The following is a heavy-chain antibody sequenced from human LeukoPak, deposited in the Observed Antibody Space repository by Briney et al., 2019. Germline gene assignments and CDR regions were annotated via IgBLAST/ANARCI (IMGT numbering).Heavy chain of an antibody. V-gene: IGHV3-23*01. Sequence: GGSLRLSCAASGFTFSSHLMHWVRQAQGTGLVWVSSISGSGGIAYYADSVKGRFTISRDNSNNTLSLQMSGLRVEDTAVYYCAKDGCPSCYFVYYYYGMDVWGQGTTVTVSS. D-gene: IGHD2-2*01. CDR3: AKDGCPSCYFVYYYYGMDV. CDR2: ISGSGGIA. CDR1: GFTFSSHL. J-gene: IGHJ6*02.